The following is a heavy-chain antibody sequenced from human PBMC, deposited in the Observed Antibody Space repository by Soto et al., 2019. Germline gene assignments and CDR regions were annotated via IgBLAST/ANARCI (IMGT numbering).Heavy chain of an antibody. CDR1: GASISTYY. CDR3: ARGGGYHDY. CDR2: ITYSGST. Sequence: SETLCLTCTVSGASISTYYWSWIRQPPGKGLEWLGYITYSGSTNYNPSLKSRVTISVDTSKNQYSMRLTSVTAAVTDLYCSARGGGYHDYWGQGTVVTVSS. D-gene: IGHD1-26*01. J-gene: IGHJ4*02. V-gene: IGHV4-59*01.